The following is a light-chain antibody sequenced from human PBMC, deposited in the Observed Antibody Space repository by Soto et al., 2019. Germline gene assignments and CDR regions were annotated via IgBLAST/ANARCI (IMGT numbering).Light chain of an antibody. CDR3: QQYNSYSIT. CDR1: QSISSW. J-gene: IGKJ2*01. Sequence: DIQMTQSPSTLSASVGDRVTITCRASQSISSWLAWYQQKPGKAPKLLIYDASSLESGVPSRFSGSGSGTEFTLTISCLQPDDFATCYCQQYNSYSITFGQGTKLEI. CDR2: DAS. V-gene: IGKV1-5*01.